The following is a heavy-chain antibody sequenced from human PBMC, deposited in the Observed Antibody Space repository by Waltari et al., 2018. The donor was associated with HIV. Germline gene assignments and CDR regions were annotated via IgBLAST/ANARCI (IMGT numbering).Heavy chain of an antibody. V-gene: IGHV3-7*04. Sequence: EVQLVESGGGLVQPGGSLRLSCVASGFTFSSYWMSWVRPAPGKGREWVANIKQDGSEKYYVDSVNGRFTISRDNAENSLYLQMNSLRAEDTAVYYCARGGFYGSGSKVNWGQGTLVIVSS. CDR3: ARGGFYGSGSKVN. CDR2: IKQDGSEK. D-gene: IGHD3-10*01. CDR1: GFTFSSYW. J-gene: IGHJ4*02.